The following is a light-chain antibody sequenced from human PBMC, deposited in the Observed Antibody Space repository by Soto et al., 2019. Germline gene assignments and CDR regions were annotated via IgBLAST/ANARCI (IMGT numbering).Light chain of an antibody. Sequence: EIVMSKSPATLSVSPGERATLSCRASQSVSSNLAWYQQKPGQAPRLLIHGASTRATGIPARFSGSGSGTEFTLTISSLQSEDSAVYYCQQYNNWPRTFGQGTKVDIK. CDR2: GAS. CDR1: QSVSSN. J-gene: IGKJ1*01. CDR3: QQYNNWPRT. V-gene: IGKV3-15*01.